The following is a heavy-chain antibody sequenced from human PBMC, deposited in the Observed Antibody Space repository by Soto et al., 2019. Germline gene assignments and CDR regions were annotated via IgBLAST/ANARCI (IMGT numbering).Heavy chain of an antibody. V-gene: IGHV4-34*01. CDR2: MSHSGGT. D-gene: IGHD1-1*01. J-gene: IGHJ3*02. CDR3: ARVERGTVTTVVDAFDI. CDR1: GGFVSSGSYY. Sequence: QVQLQQWGAGLLKPSETLSLTCAVYGGFVSSGSYYWSWIRQPPGKVLECIGEMSHSGGTHFNPPLKSRVTISVDTSKNQFSLRMSSVTAADTALYYCARVERGTVTTVVDAFDIWGPGTMVTVSS.